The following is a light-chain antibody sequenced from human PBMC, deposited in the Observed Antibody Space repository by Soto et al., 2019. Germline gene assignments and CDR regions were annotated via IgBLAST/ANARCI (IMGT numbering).Light chain of an antibody. J-gene: IGKJ1*01. CDR2: GSS. CDR1: QRINISY. CDR3: QQYGGSPWT. V-gene: IGKV3-20*01. Sequence: EIVLTQSPGTLSVSPGEGATLSCRASQRINISYLAWYQQKPGQAPRLLIYGSSTRATGIPDRFSGSGSETDFTLTISRLEPEDFAVYYCQQYGGSPWTFGQGTKVEIK.